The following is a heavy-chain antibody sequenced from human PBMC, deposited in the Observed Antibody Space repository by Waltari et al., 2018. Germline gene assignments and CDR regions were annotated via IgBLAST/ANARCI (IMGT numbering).Heavy chain of an antibody. V-gene: IGHV3-74*01. J-gene: IGHJ4*02. CDR3: ARVIYSSSWGDYDY. CDR1: GFPFSSNW. Sequence: EVQLVESGGGLVQPGGSLRLSCAASGFPFSSNWMHWVRQAPGKGLVWVSRINSEGSSTSYADSVNGRFTISRDNAKNTLYLQMNSLRAEDTAVYYCARVIYSSSWGDYDYWGQGTLVTVSS. D-gene: IGHD6-6*01. CDR2: INSEGSST.